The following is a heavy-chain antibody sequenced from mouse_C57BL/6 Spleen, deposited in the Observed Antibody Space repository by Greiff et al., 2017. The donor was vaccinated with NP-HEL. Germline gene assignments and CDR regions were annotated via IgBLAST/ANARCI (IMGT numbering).Heavy chain of an antibody. CDR3: TTLGYDYDWFAY. V-gene: IGHV14-4*01. D-gene: IGHD2-4*01. Sequence: EVQLQQSGAELVRPGASVKLSCTASGFNIKDDYMHWVKQRPEQGLEWIGWIDPENGGTEYDSKFQGKATITADTPSNTAYLQLSSLSSVDTAVYYSTTLGYDYDWFAYWGQGTLVTVSA. CDR1: GFNIKDDY. J-gene: IGHJ3*01. CDR2: IDPENGGT.